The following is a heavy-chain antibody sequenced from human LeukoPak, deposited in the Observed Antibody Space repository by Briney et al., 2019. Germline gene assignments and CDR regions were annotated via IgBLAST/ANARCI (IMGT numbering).Heavy chain of an antibody. CDR3: TIRRYYYDSSGYYGEDY. CDR1: GFTLGVYA. D-gene: IGHD3-22*01. CDR2: IRSKAYGGTT. Sequence: GGSLRLSCTASGFTLGVYAMRWVRQAPGKGLEWVGFIRSKAYGGTTEYAASVKGRFTISRDDSKSIAYLQMNSMKTEDTAVYYCTIRRYYYDSSGYYGEDYWGQGTLVTVSS. V-gene: IGHV3-49*04. J-gene: IGHJ4*02.